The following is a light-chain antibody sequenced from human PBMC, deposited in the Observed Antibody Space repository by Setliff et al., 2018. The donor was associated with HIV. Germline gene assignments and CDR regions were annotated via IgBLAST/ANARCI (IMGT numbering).Light chain of an antibody. J-gene: IGLJ1*01. CDR1: SSDVGGYNL. V-gene: IGLV2-23*02. CDR3: CSFAGSNTYV. CDR2: EVR. Sequence: QSALTQPASVSGPPGQSITIFCTGTSSDVGGYNLVSWYQHHPDKAPKLIIYEVRERPSGVSNRFSGSKSGNTASLTISGLQAEDEAEYYCCSFAGSNTYVFGPGTKVTVL.